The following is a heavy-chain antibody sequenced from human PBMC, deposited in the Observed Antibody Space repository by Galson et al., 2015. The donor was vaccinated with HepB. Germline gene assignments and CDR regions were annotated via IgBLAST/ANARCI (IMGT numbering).Heavy chain of an antibody. CDR1: GYTFTGYY. J-gene: IGHJ2*01. D-gene: IGHD3-22*01. CDR3: ASRVVDYDSSGYGGYWYFDL. Sequence: SVKVSCKASGYTFTGYYMHWVRQAPGQGLEWMGRINPNSGGTNYAQKFQGRVTMTRDTSISTAYMELSRLRSDDTAVYYCASRVVDYDSSGYGGYWYFDLWGRGTLVTVSS. CDR2: INPNSGGT. V-gene: IGHV1-2*06.